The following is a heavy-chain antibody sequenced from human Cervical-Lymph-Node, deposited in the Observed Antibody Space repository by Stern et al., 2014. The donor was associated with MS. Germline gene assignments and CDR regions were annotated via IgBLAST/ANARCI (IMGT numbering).Heavy chain of an antibody. J-gene: IGHJ4*02. Sequence: VQLVESGPGLVKPSETLSLTCTVSGDSISSYYWSWIRQPPGKGLEWIGHVYYSGTTYYNPSLTGRVTITVDTSKKQFSLKLNSVTAADMAVYYCARLSTVVDYWGQGTLVTVSS. CDR2: VYYSGTT. V-gene: IGHV4-59*08. CDR1: GDSISSYY. CDR3: ARLSTVVDY. D-gene: IGHD4-23*01.